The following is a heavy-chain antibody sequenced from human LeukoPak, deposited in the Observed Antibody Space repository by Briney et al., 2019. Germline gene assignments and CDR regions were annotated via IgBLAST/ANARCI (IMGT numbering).Heavy chain of an antibody. CDR3: AKGRLSFWYFDI. D-gene: IGHD4/OR15-4a*01. Sequence: PGGSLRLSCAASGFTFSNYAMSWVRQAPGKGLEWVSTISGSGGSTYYADSVKGRFTISRDNSKNTLYLQLNSLRAEDTAIYYCAKGRLSFWYFDIWGRGTPVSVSP. J-gene: IGHJ2*01. CDR1: GFTFSNYA. V-gene: IGHV3-23*01. CDR2: ISGSGGST.